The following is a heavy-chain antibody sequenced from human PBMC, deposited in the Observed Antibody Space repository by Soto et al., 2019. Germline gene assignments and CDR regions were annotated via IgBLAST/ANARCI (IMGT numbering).Heavy chain of an antibody. D-gene: IGHD3-10*01. V-gene: IGHV1-18*01. CDR1: GYGFTTYG. CDR3: ARRRYGVY. J-gene: IGHJ4*02. Sequence: QIHLVQSGAEVKKPGASVKVSCKGSGYGFTTYGITWVRQAPGQGLEWMAWISAHNGNTNYAQKLTGRGTVTRDATTRTSLMELTSLRSDDTAVYYWARRRYGVYWGQGTLVTVSS. CDR2: ISAHNGNT.